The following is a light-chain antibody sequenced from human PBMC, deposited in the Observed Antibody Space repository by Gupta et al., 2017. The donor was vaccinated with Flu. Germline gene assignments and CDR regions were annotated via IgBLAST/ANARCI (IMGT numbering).Light chain of an antibody. CDR2: GAS. Sequence: VMTQSPATLSVSPGERATLSCRASQSVSSNLAWYQQKPGQAPRLLIYGASTRATGIPARFSGSGSGTEFTLTISSLQSEDFAVYYCQQENNWPKVFGQGTKVEIK. CDR1: QSVSSN. CDR3: QQENNWPKV. J-gene: IGKJ1*01. V-gene: IGKV3-15*01.